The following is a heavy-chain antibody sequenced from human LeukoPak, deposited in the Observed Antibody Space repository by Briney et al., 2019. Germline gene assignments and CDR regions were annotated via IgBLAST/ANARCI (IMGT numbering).Heavy chain of an antibody. D-gene: IGHD1-26*01. V-gene: IGHV3-7*05. CDR3: ARGLWEGSY. Sequence: GVSLRLSCAASGFTFSDYWMTWVRQAPGKGLEWVANIKHDGSEKYYVDSVKGRFTISRDNAKNSLYLQMNSLRADDTAVYYCARGLWEGSYWGQGTLVTVYS. CDR2: IKHDGSEK. J-gene: IGHJ4*02. CDR1: GFTFSDYW.